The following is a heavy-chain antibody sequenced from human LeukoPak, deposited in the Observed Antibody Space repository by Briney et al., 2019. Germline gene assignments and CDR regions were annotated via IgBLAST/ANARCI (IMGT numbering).Heavy chain of an antibody. V-gene: IGHV1-3*01. CDR3: AIVVVAATDNWFDP. CDR2: INAGTGNT. D-gene: IGHD2-15*01. Sequence: ASVKVSCEASGYTFTNYAVHWVRQAPGQRLEWMGWINAGTGNTKYPQKFQGRVTISRDTSASTAYMELSSLRSEDTAVYYCAIVVVAATDNWFDPWGQGTLVTVSS. J-gene: IGHJ5*02. CDR1: GYTFTNYA.